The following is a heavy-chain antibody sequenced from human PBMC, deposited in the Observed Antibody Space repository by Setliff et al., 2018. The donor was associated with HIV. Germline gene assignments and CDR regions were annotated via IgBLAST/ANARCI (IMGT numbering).Heavy chain of an antibody. V-gene: IGHV4-4*07. J-gene: IGHJ6*03. CDR2: IYDSGST. CDR1: GGSISGFY. D-gene: IGHD3-16*02. Sequence: PSETLSLTCTVSGGSISGFYWNWIRQSAGKGLQWIGRIYDSGSTKYNPYLKSRVTMSLDSSKNQFSLNLDSVTAADTAVFYCACGVGDYFAYTWSTYRLVYYMDVWGKGTPVTVSS. CDR3: ACGVGDYFAYTWSTYRLVYYMDV.